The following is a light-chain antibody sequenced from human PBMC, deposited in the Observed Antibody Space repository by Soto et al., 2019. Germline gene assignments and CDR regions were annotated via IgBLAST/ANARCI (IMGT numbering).Light chain of an antibody. V-gene: IGLV2-14*03. CDR2: DVA. J-gene: IGLJ1*01. CDR3: VSYTSSTTYV. CDR1: SSDVGGSNF. Sequence: QSALTQPASVSDSPGQSITISCTGTSSDVGGSNFVSWYQQHPGKPPNLIIYDVANRPSGVSNRFSGSKSGSTASLIISRLHTEDEAEYYCVSYTSSTTYVFGTGTKLTVL.